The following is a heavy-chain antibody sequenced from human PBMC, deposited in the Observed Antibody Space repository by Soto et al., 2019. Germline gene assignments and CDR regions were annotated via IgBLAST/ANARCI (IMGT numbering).Heavy chain of an antibody. CDR1: GFTFSSYG. D-gene: IGHD1-7*01. CDR2: ISYDGSNK. CDR3: AKLGLPTGELDAFDI. J-gene: IGHJ3*02. V-gene: IGHV3-30*18. Sequence: QVQLVESGGGVVQPGRSLRLSCAASGFTFSSYGMHWVRQAPGKGLEWVAVISYDGSNKYYADSVKGRFTISRDNSKNTLYLQMNSLRAEDTAVYSCAKLGLPTGELDAFDIWGQGTMVTVSS.